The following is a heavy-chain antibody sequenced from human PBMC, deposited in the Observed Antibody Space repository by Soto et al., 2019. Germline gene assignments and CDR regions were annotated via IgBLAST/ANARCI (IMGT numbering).Heavy chain of an antibody. V-gene: IGHV3-30*18. CDR2: ISYDGSNK. CDR3: ANLNGPPHGGSGWYYFDY. CDR1: GFTFSSYG. D-gene: IGHD6-19*01. J-gene: IGHJ4*02. Sequence: QVQLVESGGGVVQPGRSLRLSCAASGFTFSSYGMHWVRQAPGKGLEWVAVISYDGSNKYYADSVKGRFTISRDNSKNTLYLQMNSLRAEDTAVYYCANLNGPPHGGSGWYYFDYWGQGTLVTVSS.